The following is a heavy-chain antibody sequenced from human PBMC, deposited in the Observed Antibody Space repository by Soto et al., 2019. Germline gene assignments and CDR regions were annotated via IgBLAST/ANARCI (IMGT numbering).Heavy chain of an antibody. CDR2: IDPSDSYT. D-gene: IGHD3-22*01. CDR3: ARHWVYDSSNWFDP. V-gene: IGHV5-10-1*01. Sequence: GESLKISCKGSGYIFTSNWISWVRQMPGKGLEWMGRIDPSDSYTNYSPSFQGNVTISADKSISTAYLQWSSLKASDTAMYYCARHWVYDSSNWFDPWGQGTLVTVSS. J-gene: IGHJ5*02. CDR1: GYIFTSNW.